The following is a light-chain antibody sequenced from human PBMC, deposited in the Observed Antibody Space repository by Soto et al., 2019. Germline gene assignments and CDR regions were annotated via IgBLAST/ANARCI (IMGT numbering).Light chain of an antibody. CDR1: SSDVGGNKY. V-gene: IGLV2-14*01. CDR2: DVS. CDR3: SAFTGTTYV. J-gene: IGLJ1*01. Sequence: QSMLTQPAFVSGSPGQSITISCTGSSSDVGGNKYVSWYQQYPGKAPKLMICDVSNRPSGVSNRFSGSKSGNTASLTISGLQAEDEADYYCSAFTGTTYVFGTGTK.